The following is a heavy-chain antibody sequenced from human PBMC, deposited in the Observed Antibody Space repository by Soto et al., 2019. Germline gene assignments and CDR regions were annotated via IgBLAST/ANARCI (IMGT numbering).Heavy chain of an antibody. CDR2: INAGNGNT. CDR3: ARDGGSYFYGMDV. CDR1: GYTSTSYA. Sequence: GASVKVSCKASGYTSTSYAMHWVRQAPGQRLEWMGWINAGNGNTKYSQKFQGRVTITRDTSTTTAYMELRSLRSDDTAVYYCARDGGSYFYGMDVWGQGTTVTVSS. D-gene: IGHD1-26*01. J-gene: IGHJ6*02. V-gene: IGHV1-3*01.